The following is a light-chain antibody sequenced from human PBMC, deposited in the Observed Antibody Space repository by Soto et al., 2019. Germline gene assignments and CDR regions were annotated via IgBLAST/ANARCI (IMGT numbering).Light chain of an antibody. V-gene: IGLV2-14*01. CDR1: SSDFGAYNS. Sequence: QSVLTQPASVSGSPGQSITISCTGTSSDFGAYNSVSWYQQHPGEAPNLLIYEVTNRPSGVSNRFSGSKSGNTASLAISGLQAEDEADYYCSSYTSSSTVVLGGGTKVTV. J-gene: IGLJ3*02. CDR2: EVT. CDR3: SSYTSSSTVV.